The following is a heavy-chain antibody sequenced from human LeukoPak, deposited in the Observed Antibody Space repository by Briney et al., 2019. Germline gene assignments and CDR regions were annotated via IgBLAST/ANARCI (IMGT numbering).Heavy chain of an antibody. D-gene: IGHD2-2*01. J-gene: IGHJ5*02. CDR2: IYYSGST. CDR1: GGSISSGGYY. Sequence: PSQTLSLTCTVSGGSISSGGYYWSWIRQHPGKGLEWIGYIYYSGSTYYNPSLKSRVTISVDTSKNQFSLKLSSVTAADTAVYYCARGIVVVPAALGWFDPWGQGTLVTVPS. CDR3: ARGIVVVPAALGWFDP. V-gene: IGHV4-31*03.